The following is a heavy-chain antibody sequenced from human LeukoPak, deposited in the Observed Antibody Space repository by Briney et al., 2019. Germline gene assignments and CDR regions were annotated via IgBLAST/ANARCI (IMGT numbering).Heavy chain of an antibody. CDR1: GGSISSYY. CDR3: ARHGDITGTTQAFGY. CDR2: IYYSGST. D-gene: IGHD1-7*01. J-gene: IGHJ4*02. V-gene: IGHV4-59*08. Sequence: PSETLSLTCTVSGGSISSYYWSWIRQPPGKGLEWIGYIYYSGSTNYNPSLKSRVTISVDTSKNQFSLKLSSVTAADTAVYYCARHGDITGTTQAFGYWGQGTLVTVSS.